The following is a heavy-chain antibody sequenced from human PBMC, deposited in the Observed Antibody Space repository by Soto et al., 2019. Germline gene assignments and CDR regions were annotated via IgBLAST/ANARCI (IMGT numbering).Heavy chain of an antibody. CDR3: ARGVAAADYYYYGMDV. CDR1: GGSFSVYY. J-gene: IGHJ6*02. D-gene: IGHD6-13*01. V-gene: IGHV4-34*01. CDR2: INHSGST. Sequence: SETLSLTCAVYGGSFSVYYWSWIRQPPGKGLEWIGEINHSGSTNYNPSLKSRVTISVDTSKNQFSLKLSSVTTADTAVYYCARGVAAADYYYYGMDVWGQGTTVTVSS.